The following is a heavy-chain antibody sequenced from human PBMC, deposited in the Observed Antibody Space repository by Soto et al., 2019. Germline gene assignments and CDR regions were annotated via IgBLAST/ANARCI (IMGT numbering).Heavy chain of an antibody. Sequence: GGSLRLSCAASGFTFSSYAMSWVRQAPGKGLEWVSAISGSGGSTYYADSVKGRFTISRDNSKNTLYLQMNSLRAEDTAVYYCAKASRPPYSSSSWYFDLWGRGTLVTVSS. CDR3: AKASRPPYSSSSWYFDL. V-gene: IGHV3-23*01. CDR1: GFTFSSYA. J-gene: IGHJ2*01. D-gene: IGHD6-6*01. CDR2: ISGSGGST.